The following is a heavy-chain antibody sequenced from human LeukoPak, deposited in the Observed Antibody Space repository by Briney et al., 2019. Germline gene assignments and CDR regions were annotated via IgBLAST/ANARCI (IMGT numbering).Heavy chain of an antibody. V-gene: IGHV4-59*01. Sequence: SETLSLTCALTGGSIKNYYWSWIRQPLGKGLEWIGYVYYTGTTSYNPSLKSRVTISVETSKNQFSLTLNSVTAADTAVYHCARQSDPYYHYGLDFWGQGTTVIVSS. J-gene: IGHJ6*02. CDR2: VYYTGTT. CDR3: ARQSDPYYHYGLDF. CDR1: GGSIKNYY.